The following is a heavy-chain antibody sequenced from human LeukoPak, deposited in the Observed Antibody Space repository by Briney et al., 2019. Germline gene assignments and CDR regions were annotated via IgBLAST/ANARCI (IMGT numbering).Heavy chain of an antibody. Sequence: SETLSLTCAVYGGSFSGYYWSWIRQPPGKGLEWIGEINHSGSTNYNPSLKSRVTISVDTSKNQFSLKLSSVTAVDTAVYYCARGTGDYWGQGTLVTVSS. V-gene: IGHV4-34*01. J-gene: IGHJ4*02. CDR1: GGSFSGYY. CDR2: INHSGST. CDR3: ARGTGDY.